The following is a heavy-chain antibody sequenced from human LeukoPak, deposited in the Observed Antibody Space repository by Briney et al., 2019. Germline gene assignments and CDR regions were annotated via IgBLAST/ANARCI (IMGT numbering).Heavy chain of an antibody. Sequence: GGSLRLSCAASGFTFSSYSMNWVRQAPGKGLEWVSSISSSSSYIYYADSVKGRFTISRDNSKNTLYLQMNSLRPDDTAVYYSACGYSYGVDYWGQGTLVTVSS. CDR2: ISSSSSYI. CDR1: GFTFSSYS. J-gene: IGHJ4*02. D-gene: IGHD5-18*01. V-gene: IGHV3-21*01. CDR3: ACGYSYGVDY.